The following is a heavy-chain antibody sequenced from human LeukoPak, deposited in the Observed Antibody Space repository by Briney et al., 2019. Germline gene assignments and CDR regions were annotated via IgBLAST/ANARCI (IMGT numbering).Heavy chain of an antibody. J-gene: IGHJ4*02. CDR3: ARSGMGLPLDY. CDR2: INHSGST. D-gene: IGHD2-15*01. Sequence: SETLSLTCAVYGGSFSGYYWSWIRQPPGKGLEWIGEINHSGSTNYNPSLKSRVTISVDTSKNQFSLKPSSVTAADTAVYYCARSGMGLPLDYWGQGTLVTVSS. CDR1: GGSFSGYY. V-gene: IGHV4-34*01.